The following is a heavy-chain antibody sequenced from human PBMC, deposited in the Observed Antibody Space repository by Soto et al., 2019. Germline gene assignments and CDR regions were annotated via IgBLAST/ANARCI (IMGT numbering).Heavy chain of an antibody. Sequence: PGGSLRLSCAASGFTFSNAYMNWVRQAPGKGLEWLGHIKSKTDGGTTDYAAPVKGRFTVSRDDSKDTLYLQMNSLKTEDTAVYYCTTDLKPRSCSGFACYYGQHGMDVWGQGTTVTVSS. CDR1: GFTFSNAY. V-gene: IGHV3-15*01. CDR3: TTDLKPRSCSGFACYYGQHGMDV. CDR2: IKSKTDGGTT. D-gene: IGHD2-15*01. J-gene: IGHJ6*02.